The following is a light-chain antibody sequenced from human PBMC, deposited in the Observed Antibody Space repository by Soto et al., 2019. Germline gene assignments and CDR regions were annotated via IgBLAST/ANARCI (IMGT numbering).Light chain of an antibody. CDR1: QSVSSD. J-gene: IGKJ1*01. Sequence: EIVMTQSPATLSVSPGERATLSCRASQSVSSDLAWYQQKRGQAPRLLIYGTSNRATGIPDRFSGSGSGTDFSLTISSLEPGDLAVYYCQQYGSSPRTFGQGTKVDI. CDR3: QQYGSSPRT. CDR2: GTS. V-gene: IGKV3-20*01.